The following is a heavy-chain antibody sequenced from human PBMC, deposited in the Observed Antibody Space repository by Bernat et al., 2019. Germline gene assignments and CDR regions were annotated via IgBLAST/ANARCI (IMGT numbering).Heavy chain of an antibody. CDR2: FNSDGTTT. V-gene: IGHV3-74*02. Sequence: EVQLVESGGGLVQPGGSLRLSCAASAFTFSNYWMGWVRQAPGKGLEWVSRFNSDGTTTTYADSVKGRFTISRDNAKNTVYLQMNSLRAEDTAVYYCARAWYYDLIDYWGQGTLVAVSS. D-gene: IGHD3-3*01. J-gene: IGHJ4*02. CDR1: AFTFSNYW. CDR3: ARAWYYDLIDY.